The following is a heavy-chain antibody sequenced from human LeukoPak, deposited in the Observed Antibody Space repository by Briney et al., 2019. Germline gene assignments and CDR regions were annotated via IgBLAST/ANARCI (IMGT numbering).Heavy chain of an antibody. CDR1: GGSINSYY. D-gene: IGHD3-22*01. CDR2: NYYSGSN. CDR3: ARQHDSSGYCSESEYFQH. J-gene: IGHJ1*01. Sequence: PSETLSLTCTVSGGSINSYYWSWLRQPPGKGLEGIGHNYYSGSNNLNPSLKRRITISVDTYKNQFSLKLSSVTAADTAVYYCARQHDSSGYCSESEYFQHWGQGTLVTVSS. V-gene: IGHV4-59*01.